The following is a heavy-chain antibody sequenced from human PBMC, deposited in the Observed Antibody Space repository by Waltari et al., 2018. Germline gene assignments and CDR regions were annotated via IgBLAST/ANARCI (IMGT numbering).Heavy chain of an antibody. J-gene: IGHJ4*02. D-gene: IGHD3-3*01. CDR2: IYYSGGT. CDR1: GGSISNYY. CDR3: ARQGHYDFWTGDYLFDY. Sequence: QVQLQESGPGLVKPSETLSLTCTVSGGSISNYYWSWIRQSPGKGLEWIGSIYYSGGTVYTPSLKSGVTVSVDTSKNHFSLKLSSVTAADTALYYCARQGHYDFWTGDYLFDYWGQGTLVTVSA. V-gene: IGHV4-59*08.